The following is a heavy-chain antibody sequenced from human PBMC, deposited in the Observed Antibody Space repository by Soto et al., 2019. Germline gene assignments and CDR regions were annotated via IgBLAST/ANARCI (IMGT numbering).Heavy chain of an antibody. CDR2: IKQDGSEK. CDR1: GFTFSSYW. J-gene: IGHJ6*02. D-gene: IGHD6-6*01. Sequence: GESLKISCAASGFTFSSYWMSWVRQAPGKGLEWVANIKQDGSEKYYVDSVKGRFTISRDNAKNSLYLQMNSLRAEDTAVYYCARDGYSSSSTYYYYGMDVWGQGTTVTVSS. CDR3: ARDGYSSSSTYYYYGMDV. V-gene: IGHV3-7*01.